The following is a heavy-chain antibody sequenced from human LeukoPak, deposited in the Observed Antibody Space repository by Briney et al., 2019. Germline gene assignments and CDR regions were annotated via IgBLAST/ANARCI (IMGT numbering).Heavy chain of an antibody. J-gene: IGHJ6*04. CDR1: GGSFSGYY. CDR2: INHSGST. Sequence: SETLSLTCAVYGGSFSGYYWSWIRQPPGKGLEWIGEINHSGSTNYNPSLKSRVTISVDTSKNQFSLKLSSVTAADTAVYYCARDWVQQEGYYYYYGMDGWGKGTTVTVSS. CDR3: ARDWVQQEGYYYYYGMDG. V-gene: IGHV4-34*01. D-gene: IGHD5-18*01.